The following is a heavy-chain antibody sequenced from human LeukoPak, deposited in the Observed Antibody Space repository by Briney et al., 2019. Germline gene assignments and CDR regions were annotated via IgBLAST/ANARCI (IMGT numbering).Heavy chain of an antibody. CDR2: ISGSGDNT. CDR1: GFTFNSYA. CDR3: AKGYGSGKAGFDY. D-gene: IGHD3-10*01. J-gene: IGHJ4*02. Sequence: GGSLRLSCAASGFTFNSYAINWVRQAPGKGLEWVSAISGSGDNTYYADSVKGRFTVSRDNAKNSLYLQMNSLRAEDTALYYCAKGYGSGKAGFDYWGQGTLVTVSS. V-gene: IGHV3-23*01.